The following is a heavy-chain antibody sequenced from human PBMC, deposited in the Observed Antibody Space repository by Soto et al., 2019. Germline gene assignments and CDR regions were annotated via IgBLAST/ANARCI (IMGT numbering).Heavy chain of an antibody. D-gene: IGHD6-13*01. V-gene: IGHV4-34*01. CDR1: GGSFSGYY. J-gene: IGHJ4*02. CDR2: INQSGST. Sequence: QVQLQQWGAGLLKPSETLSLTCAVYGGSFSGYYWSWIRQPPGKGLEWIGEINQSGSTNYNPSLKSRYTISVDTSKNQFSLKLIPVPAAVTAVCSCVRTSSTSRSTFESWGQGALVTVSS. CDR3: VRTSSTSRSTFES.